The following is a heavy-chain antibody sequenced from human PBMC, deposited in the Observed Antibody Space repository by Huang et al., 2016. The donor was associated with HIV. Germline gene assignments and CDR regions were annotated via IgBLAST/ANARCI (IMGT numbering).Heavy chain of an antibody. Sequence: QVNLVQSGAEVRKPGSSVKVSCKASGGTFKKYAIGWVRQAPGQGLEWMGASMPQYGSAEYAEKFQDRVTVTADGSTNTAYLELDRLTSEDTAVYYCAKVAAGQPFHFYYYMDAWGDGTTVIVSS. J-gene: IGHJ6*03. CDR2: SMPQYGSA. D-gene: IGHD3-3*02. CDR3: AKVAAGQPFHFYYYMDA. V-gene: IGHV1-69*13. CDR1: GGTFKKYA.